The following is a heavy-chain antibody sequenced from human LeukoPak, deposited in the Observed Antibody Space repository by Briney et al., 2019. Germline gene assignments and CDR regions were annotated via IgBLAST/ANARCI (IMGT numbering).Heavy chain of an antibody. CDR3: ARRGLGMTYYYYMDV. D-gene: IGHD1-26*01. J-gene: IGHJ6*03. CDR2: IYYTGST. V-gene: IGHV4-39*01. CDR1: GGSVSSSRYY. Sequence: SETLSLTCPVSGGSVSSSRYYWGWIRQPPGKGLEWIGSIYYTGSTYYKPSLKSRVTISVDASKNQFSLKLSSVTAADTAVYYCARRGLGMTYYYYMDVWGKGTTVTVSS.